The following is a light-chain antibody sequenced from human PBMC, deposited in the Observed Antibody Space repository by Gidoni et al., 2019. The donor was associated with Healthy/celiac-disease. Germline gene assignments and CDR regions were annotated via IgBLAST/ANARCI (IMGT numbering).Light chain of an antibody. Sequence: SPLSLPVTPGETAAISCRSSQSLLHSNGYNYLDWYLQKPGQSPQLLIYLGSNRASGVPDRFSGSGSGTDFTLKISRVEAEDVGVYYCMQALQTPLTFGQGTKLEIK. J-gene: IGKJ2*01. V-gene: IGKV2-28*01. CDR2: LGS. CDR1: QSLLHSNGYNY. CDR3: MQALQTPLT.